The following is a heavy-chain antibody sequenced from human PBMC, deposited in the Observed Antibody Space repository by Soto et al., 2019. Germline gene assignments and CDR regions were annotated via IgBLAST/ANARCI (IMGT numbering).Heavy chain of an antibody. CDR1: GGTFSSYT. CDR2: IIPILGIA. D-gene: IGHD6-13*01. V-gene: IGHV1-69*04. CDR3: ARETAAGHSNYYYYGMDV. J-gene: IGHJ6*02. Sequence: SVKVSCKASGGTFSSYTISWVRQAPGQGLEWMGRIIPILGIANYAQKFQGRVTITADKSTSTAYMELSSLRSEDTAVYYCARETAAGHSNYYYYGMDVWGQGTTVTVSS.